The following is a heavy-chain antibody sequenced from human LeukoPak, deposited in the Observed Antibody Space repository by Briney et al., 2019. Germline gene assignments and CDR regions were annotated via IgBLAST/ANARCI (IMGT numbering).Heavy chain of an antibody. D-gene: IGHD3-3*01. CDR3: ARVFHDFWSGPNWFDP. J-gene: IGHJ5*02. V-gene: IGHV1-69*08. CDR2: IIPFLGTA. Sequence: ASVKLSCKSSGGVFTTYTMSCVRRAPGPGLEWMGSIIPFLGTANYAQKFQGRVTITADESTSTAYMELSSLRSEDTAVYYCARVFHDFWSGPNWFDPWGQGTLVTVSS. CDR1: GGVFTTYT.